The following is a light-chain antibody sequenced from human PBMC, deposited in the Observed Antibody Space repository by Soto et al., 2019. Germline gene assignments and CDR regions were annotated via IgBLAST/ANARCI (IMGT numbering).Light chain of an antibody. CDR1: ESISRDY. Sequence: TQSPGTLSLSPGQRATLSCRASESISRDYLAWYQQKPGKAPKLLIYDASSLESGVPSRFSGSGSGTEFTLTISSLQPDDFATYYCQQYNSYPWTFGQGTKVEIK. CDR3: QQYNSYPWT. V-gene: IGKV1-5*01. CDR2: DAS. J-gene: IGKJ1*01.